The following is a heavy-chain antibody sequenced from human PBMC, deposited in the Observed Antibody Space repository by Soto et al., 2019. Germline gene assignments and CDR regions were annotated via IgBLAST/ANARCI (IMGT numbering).Heavy chain of an antibody. Sequence: QVQLVESGGGVVQPGRSLRLSCAASGFTFSSYGMHWVRQAPGKGLEWVALIWYDGSNKNYADSVKGRFTISRDDSKNTLYLQMNSLRAEDTAVYYCAGDAYLGSGSYAYWGQGTLVTVSS. CDR2: IWYDGSNK. CDR3: AGDAYLGSGSYAY. J-gene: IGHJ4*02. CDR1: GFTFSSYG. V-gene: IGHV3-33*01. D-gene: IGHD3-10*01.